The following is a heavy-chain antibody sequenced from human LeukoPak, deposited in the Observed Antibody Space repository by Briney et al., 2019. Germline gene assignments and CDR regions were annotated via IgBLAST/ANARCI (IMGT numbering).Heavy chain of an antibody. Sequence: GGSLRLSYAASGFTFSSYSMSWVRQAPGKGLEWVSSISSSSSYIYYADSVKGRFTISRDYAKNSLYLQMNSLRAEDTAVYYCVRACGGDCYLADYWGQGTLVTVSS. J-gene: IGHJ4*02. CDR1: GFTFSSYS. V-gene: IGHV3-21*01. D-gene: IGHD2-21*02. CDR2: ISSSSSYI. CDR3: VRACGGDCYLADY.